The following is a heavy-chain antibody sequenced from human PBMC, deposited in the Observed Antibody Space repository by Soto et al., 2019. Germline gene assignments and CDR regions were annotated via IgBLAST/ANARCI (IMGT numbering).Heavy chain of an antibody. D-gene: IGHD6-6*01. V-gene: IGHV1-58*01. Sequence: GASVKVSCKASGFTFTSSAVQWVRQARGQRLEWIGWIVGGSGNTTYAQKFQERVTITRDMSTSTAYMGLSSLRSEDTAVYYCAAVDSSSPGGLGWFDPWGQGTLVTVSS. CDR2: IVGGSGNT. CDR1: GFTFTSSA. J-gene: IGHJ5*02. CDR3: AAVDSSSPGGLGWFDP.